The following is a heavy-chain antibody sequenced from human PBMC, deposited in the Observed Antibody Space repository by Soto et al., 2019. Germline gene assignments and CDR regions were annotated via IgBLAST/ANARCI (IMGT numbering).Heavy chain of an antibody. J-gene: IGHJ4*02. CDR2: ISSSRSTV. V-gene: IGHV3-48*01. CDR3: ARDLSSSWYPSGFDY. Sequence: GGSLRLSCAAAGFTFSSYSMNWVRQAPGKGMGWVSYISSSRSTVYYADSVKGRFTISRDNAKNSLYLQMNSLRAEDTAVYYCARDLSSSWYPSGFDYWGQGT. CDR1: GFTFSSYS. D-gene: IGHD6-13*01.